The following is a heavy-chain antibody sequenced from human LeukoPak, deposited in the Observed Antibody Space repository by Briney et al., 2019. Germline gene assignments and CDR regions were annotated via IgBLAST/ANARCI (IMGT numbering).Heavy chain of an antibody. V-gene: IGHV3-23*01. J-gene: IGHJ3*02. CDR3: VKGSLYCSGGSCYSGAFDI. CDR2: IRTNAGST. D-gene: IGHD2-15*01. CDR1: GFTFSSYG. Sequence: PGGSLRLSCAASGFTFSSYGINWVRQAPGKGLEWVSSIRTNAGSTYYSDSVKGRFTISRDNSKNTVYLQMSSLRSEESAVYYCVKGSLYCSGGSCYSGAFDIWGQGTLVTVSS.